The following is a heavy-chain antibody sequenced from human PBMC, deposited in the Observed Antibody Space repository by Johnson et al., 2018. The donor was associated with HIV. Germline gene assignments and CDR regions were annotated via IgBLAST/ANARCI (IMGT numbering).Heavy chain of an antibody. CDR1: GFTFSSYA. J-gene: IGHJ3*02. D-gene: IGHD1-1*01. Sequence: SGGGVVQPGRSLRLSCAASGFTFSSYAMHWVRQAPGKGLEWVAVISYDGSNKYYADSVKGRFTISRDNSKNTLYLQMNSLRAEDTAVYYCARGGIIHDAFDICGQGTMVTVSA. CDR2: ISYDGSNK. CDR3: ARGGIIHDAFDI. V-gene: IGHV3-30-3*01.